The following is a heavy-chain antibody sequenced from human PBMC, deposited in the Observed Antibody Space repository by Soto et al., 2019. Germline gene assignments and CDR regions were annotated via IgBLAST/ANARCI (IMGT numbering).Heavy chain of an antibody. Sequence: ETLSLTCAVYGGSFHGYYWSWIRQPPGKGLEWIGEINHSGRASYNPTFKSRVSISVDTSKNQMSLQLTSAPAADTAVYYCARDGRESGSGFDYWGQGTLVTVSS. CDR3: ARDGRESGSGFDY. J-gene: IGHJ4*02. CDR2: INHSGRA. D-gene: IGHD6-19*01. CDR1: GGSFHGYY. V-gene: IGHV4-34*01.